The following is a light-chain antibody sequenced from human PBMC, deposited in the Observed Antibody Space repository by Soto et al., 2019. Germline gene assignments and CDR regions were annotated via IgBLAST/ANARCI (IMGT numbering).Light chain of an antibody. CDR3: QQSYSTPS. CDR1: QSISTS. V-gene: IGKV1-39*01. Sequence: DIQMTQSPSSLSASVGDRVTITCRASQSISTSLNWYQQKPGKAPKLLIHTTSSLQRGVPSRFSGSGSGTDFTLTVDSLQPDDFATYYCQQSYSTPSFGKGTKVEIK. CDR2: TTS. J-gene: IGKJ2*01.